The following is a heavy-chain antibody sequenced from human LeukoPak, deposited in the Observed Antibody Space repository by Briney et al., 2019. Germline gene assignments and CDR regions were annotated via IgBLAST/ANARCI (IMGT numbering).Heavy chain of an antibody. CDR1: GYTFTGYY. CDR3: ARSPNYDSWSGYPPGFDY. Sequence: ASVKVSCKASGYTFTGYYMHWVRQAPGQGLEWMGIINPSGGSTSYAQKFQGRVTMTRDTSTSTVYMELSSLRSEDTAVYYCARSPNYDSWSGYPPGFDYWGQGTLVTVSS. D-gene: IGHD3-3*01. CDR2: INPSGGST. V-gene: IGHV1-46*01. J-gene: IGHJ4*02.